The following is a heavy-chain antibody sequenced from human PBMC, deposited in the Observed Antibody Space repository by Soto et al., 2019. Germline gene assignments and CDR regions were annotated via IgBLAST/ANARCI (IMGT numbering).Heavy chain of an antibody. CDR1: GFSFRDHS. CDR3: ARLPKGSVVTG. J-gene: IGHJ4*02. D-gene: IGHD2-21*02. V-gene: IGHV3-48*02. CDR2: ISSTGNDI. Sequence: VQLMESGGGLVYPGASLRLSCETSGFSFRDHSMNWVRQAPGKGLQWVSYISSTGNDIHYADSVKGRFTVSRDNAKNALFQQMNGLGEDDSAIYYWARLPKGSVVTGWGQGTLVTVSS.